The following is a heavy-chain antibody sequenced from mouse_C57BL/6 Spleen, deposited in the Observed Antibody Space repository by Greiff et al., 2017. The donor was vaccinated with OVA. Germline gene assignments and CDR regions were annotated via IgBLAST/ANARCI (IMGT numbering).Heavy chain of an antibody. CDR1: GYTFTDYN. CDR2: INPNNGGT. Sequence: EVQLQQSGPELVKPGASVKIPCKASGYTFTDYNMAWVKQSHGKSLEWIGDINPNNGGTIYNQKFKGKATLTVDKSSSTAYMELRSLTSEDTAVYYCARSGLRRYYFDYWGQGTTLTVSS. CDR3: ARSGLRRYYFDY. J-gene: IGHJ2*01. V-gene: IGHV1-18*01. D-gene: IGHD2-4*01.